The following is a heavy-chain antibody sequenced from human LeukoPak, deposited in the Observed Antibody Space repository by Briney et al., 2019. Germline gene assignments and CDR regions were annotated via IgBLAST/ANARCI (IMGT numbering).Heavy chain of an antibody. CDR1: GYTFTSYG. V-gene: IGHV1-18*01. J-gene: IGHJ4*02. Sequence: GASVKVSCKASGYTFTSYGISWVRQAPGHGLEWMGWISAYNGNTNYAQKLQGRVTMTTHTSTSTAYMELRSLRSDDTAVYYCARDERYCSGGSCYYGGEGYWGQGTLVTVSS. D-gene: IGHD2-15*01. CDR2: ISAYNGNT. CDR3: ARDERYCSGGSCYYGGEGY.